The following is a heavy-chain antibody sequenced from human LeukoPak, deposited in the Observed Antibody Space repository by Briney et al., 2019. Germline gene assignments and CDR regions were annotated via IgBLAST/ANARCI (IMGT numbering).Heavy chain of an antibody. D-gene: IGHD4-17*01. Sequence: SETRSLARTVSGGSISLYYWSWNRQSPGKGLEWIGYIYYSGTTNYNPSLKSRVTISVDTSRNQFSLQLRSVTAADTAVYYCAKEDPQTTVPEGMDVWGQGSTVIVSS. CDR3: AKEDPQTTVPEGMDV. J-gene: IGHJ6*02. V-gene: IGHV4-59*01. CDR2: IYYSGTT. CDR1: GGSISLYY.